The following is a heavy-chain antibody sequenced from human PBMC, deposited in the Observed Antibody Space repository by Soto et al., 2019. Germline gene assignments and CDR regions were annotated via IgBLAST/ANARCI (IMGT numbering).Heavy chain of an antibody. D-gene: IGHD3-9*01. Sequence: DVQLVESGGGLIQPGESLRLSCAAFGLTISGKKYVAWVRQAPGKGLEWVSGLYDVDGSFYADSVRGRFTTSSDSSKTTVYLQMNGLRAEDTAIYYCARDLTGYAMDVWGQGTTVTVSS. CDR2: LYDVDGS. V-gene: IGHV3-53*01. CDR3: ARDLTGYAMDV. CDR1: GLTISGKKY. J-gene: IGHJ6*02.